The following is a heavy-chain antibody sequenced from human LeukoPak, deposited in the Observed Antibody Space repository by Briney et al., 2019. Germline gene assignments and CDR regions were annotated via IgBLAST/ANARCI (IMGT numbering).Heavy chain of an antibody. V-gene: IGHV4-4*07. J-gene: IGHJ6*03. Sequence: SETLSLTCTVSGGSISSYCWSWIRQPAGKGLEWIGRIYTSGSTNYNPSLKSRVTMSVDTSKNQFSLKLSSVTAPDTAVYYCARDIAARPGYYYYMDVWGKGTTVTVSS. CDR3: ARDIAARPGYYYYMDV. CDR1: GGSISSYC. D-gene: IGHD6-6*01. CDR2: IYTSGST.